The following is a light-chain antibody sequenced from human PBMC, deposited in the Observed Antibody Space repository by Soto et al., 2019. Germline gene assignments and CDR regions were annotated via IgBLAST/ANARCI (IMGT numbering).Light chain of an antibody. V-gene: IGKV3-20*01. Sequence: EIVLTQSPGTLSLSPGERATLSCRASQSFSSSYLAWYQQKPGQAPRLLIYGASSRATGIPDRFSGSGSGTDFTLTISRLEPEDFAVYYCQLSRTFGQGTKVEIK. CDR1: QSFSSSY. J-gene: IGKJ1*01. CDR3: QLSRT. CDR2: GAS.